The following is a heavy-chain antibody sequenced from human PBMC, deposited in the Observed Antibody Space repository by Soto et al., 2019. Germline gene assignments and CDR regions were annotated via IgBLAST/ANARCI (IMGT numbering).Heavy chain of an antibody. Sequence: PGGSLRLSCADSGSPFSDYAMSWVRQAQGKGLEWVAVISYDGSNKYYADSVKGRFTISRDNSKNTLYLQMNSLRAEDTAVYYGAKDLPASGGVDYWGQGTLVTVSS. CDR1: GSPFSDYA. J-gene: IGHJ4*02. CDR2: ISYDGSNK. CDR3: AKDLPASGGVDY. D-gene: IGHD2-15*01. V-gene: IGHV3-30*18.